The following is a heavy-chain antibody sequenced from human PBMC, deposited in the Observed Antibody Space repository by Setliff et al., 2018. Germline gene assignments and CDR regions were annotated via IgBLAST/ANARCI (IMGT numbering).Heavy chain of an antibody. CDR2: INHSGST. D-gene: IGHD3-3*01. Sequence: PSETLSLTCTVYGGSFSNYYWSWIRQPPGKGLEWIGEINHSGSTNYNSSLTSRVTISVDTSKNQFSLKLSSVTAADTAVYYCRFWSSYYKNDYWGQGTLVTVSS. CDR3: RFWSSYYKNDY. CDR1: GGSFSNYY. V-gene: IGHV4-34*01. J-gene: IGHJ4*02.